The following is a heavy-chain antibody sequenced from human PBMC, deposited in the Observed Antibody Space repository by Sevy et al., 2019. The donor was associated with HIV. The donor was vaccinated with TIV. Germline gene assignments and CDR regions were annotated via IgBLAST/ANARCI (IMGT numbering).Heavy chain of an antibody. J-gene: IGHJ6*02. CDR2: ISYDGSNK. V-gene: IGHV3-30*04. CDR1: GFTFSSYA. D-gene: IGHD3-3*01. CDR3: ARDRKPFWSGICGMDV. Sequence: GSLRLSCAASGFTFSSYAMHWVRQAPGKGLEWVAVISYDGSNKYYADSVKGRFTISRDNSKNRLYLQMNSLGAEDTAVYYCARDRKPFWSGICGMDVWGQGTTVTVSS.